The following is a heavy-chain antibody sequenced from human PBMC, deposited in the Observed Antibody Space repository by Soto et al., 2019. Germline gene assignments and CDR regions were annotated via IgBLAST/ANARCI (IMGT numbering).Heavy chain of an antibody. D-gene: IGHD2-8*01. CDR1: GFTFRNYW. CDR2: IKQDGSKQ. V-gene: IGHV3-7*01. CDR3: AIDSYSDATNGYSDS. Sequence: PGGSLRLSCAASGFTFRNYWMSWVRQAPGKGLEWVANIKQDGSKQYYVDSVKGRFTISRDNAKNSLYLQMKSLRVEDTAVYFCAIDSYSDATNGYSDSWGQGPRAT. J-gene: IGHJ5*01.